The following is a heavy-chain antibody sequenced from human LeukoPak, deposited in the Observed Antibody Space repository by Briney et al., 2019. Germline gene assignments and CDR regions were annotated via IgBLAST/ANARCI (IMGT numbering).Heavy chain of an antibody. CDR2: INPNSSGT. CDR3: ARGDGYNSLFDY. D-gene: IGHD5-24*01. J-gene: IGHJ4*02. V-gene: IGHV1-2*02. Sequence: GASVKVSCKASGYTFTGYYMHWVRQAPGQGLEWMGWINPNSSGTNYAQKFQGRVTMTRDTSISTAYMELSRLRSDDTAVYYCARGDGYNSLFDYWGQGTLVTVSS. CDR1: GYTFTGYY.